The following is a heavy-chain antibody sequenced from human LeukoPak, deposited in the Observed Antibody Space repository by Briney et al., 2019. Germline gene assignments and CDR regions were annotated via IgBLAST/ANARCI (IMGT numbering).Heavy chain of an antibody. V-gene: IGHV3-23*01. D-gene: IGHD1-26*01. J-gene: IGHJ4*02. CDR2: ISSNGGST. CDR3: AKGQWELPRSLAFDY. CDR1: VFTLSSYA. Sequence: GGSLRLSRAPSVFTLSSYAMSWVRQAPGKGLEWVSGISSNGGSTYYAASVKGRFTISRDNSKNTLSLQMNSLRDEDTDVYYCAKGQWELPRSLAFDYWGQGTLVTVSS.